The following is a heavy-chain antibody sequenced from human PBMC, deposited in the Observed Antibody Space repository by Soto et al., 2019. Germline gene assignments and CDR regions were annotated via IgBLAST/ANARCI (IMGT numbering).Heavy chain of an antibody. Sequence: PGGSLRLSCAASGFTFSNYAMHWVRQAPGKGLEWVAVISYDGSNKYYADSVKGRFTISRDNSKNTLYLQMNSLRAEDTAVYYCARDKVGPPTIFDSWGQGTLVIVSS. D-gene: IGHD1-26*01. V-gene: IGHV3-30-3*01. CDR3: ARDKVGPPTIFDS. CDR1: GFTFSNYA. J-gene: IGHJ4*02. CDR2: ISYDGSNK.